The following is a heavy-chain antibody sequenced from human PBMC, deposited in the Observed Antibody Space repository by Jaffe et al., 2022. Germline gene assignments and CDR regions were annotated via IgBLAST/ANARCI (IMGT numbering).Heavy chain of an antibody. CDR1: GFTFSSYE. CDR3: ARIYGSGSYFDY. J-gene: IGHJ4*02. D-gene: IGHD3-10*01. Sequence: EVQLVESGGGLVQPGGSLRLSCAASGFTFSSYEMNWVRQAPGKGLEWVSYISSSGSTIYYADSVKGRFTISRDNAKNSLYLQMNSLRAEDTAVYYCARIYGSGSYFDYWGQGTLVTVSS. CDR2: ISSSGSTI. V-gene: IGHV3-48*03.